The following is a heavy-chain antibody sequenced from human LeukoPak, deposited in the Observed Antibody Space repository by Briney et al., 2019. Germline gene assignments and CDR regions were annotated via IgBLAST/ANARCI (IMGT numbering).Heavy chain of an antibody. J-gene: IGHJ4*02. V-gene: IGHV4-59*01. D-gene: IGHD1-26*01. CDR2: IYYSGST. CDR3: ARVLLSRGSSRGYFDY. CDR1: GGSISSYY. Sequence: PSETLSLTCTVSGGSISSYYWSWIRQPPGKGLEWIGYIYYSGSTNYNPSLKSRVTISVDTSKNQFSLKLSSVTAADTAVYYCARVLLSRGSSRGYFDYWGQGTLVTVSS.